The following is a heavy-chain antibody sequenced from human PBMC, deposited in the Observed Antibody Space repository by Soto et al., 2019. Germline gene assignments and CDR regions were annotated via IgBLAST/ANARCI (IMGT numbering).Heavy chain of an antibody. Sequence: GGSLRLSCAASGFTFSSYGMHWVRQAPGKGLDWVAVIWYDGSNKYYADSVKGRFTISRDNSKNTLYLQMNSLRAEDTAVYYCARDRVVEVAAHYYYYGMDVWGQGTTVTVSS. CDR2: IWYDGSNK. D-gene: IGHD2-15*01. J-gene: IGHJ6*02. CDR1: GFTFSSYG. V-gene: IGHV3-33*08. CDR3: ARDRVVEVAAHYYYYGMDV.